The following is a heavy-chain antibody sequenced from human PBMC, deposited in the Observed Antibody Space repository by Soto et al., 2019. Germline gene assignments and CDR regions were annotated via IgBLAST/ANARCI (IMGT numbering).Heavy chain of an antibody. V-gene: IGHV1-8*02. CDR2: MNPNSGNT. Sequence: ASVKVSCKASGYTFTGYYMHWVRQATGQGLEWMGWMNPNSGNTGYAQKFQGRVTMTRNTSISTAYMELSSLRSEDTAVYYCARGGFYGMDVWGQGTTVTVSS. CDR3: ARGGFYGMDV. CDR1: GYTFTGYY. J-gene: IGHJ6*02.